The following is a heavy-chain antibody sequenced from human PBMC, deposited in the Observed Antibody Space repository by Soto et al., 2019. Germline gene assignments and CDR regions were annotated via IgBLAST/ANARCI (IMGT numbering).Heavy chain of an antibody. J-gene: IGHJ6*02. V-gene: IGHV4-61*01. D-gene: IGHD3-3*01. CDR1: GGSASSGSYY. CDR2: IYYSGST. Sequence: NPSETLSLTCTVSGGSASSGSYYWSWIRQPPGKGLEWIGYIYYSGSTNYNPSLKSRVTISVDTSKNQFSLKLSSVTAADTAVYYCARAPYPYDFWSGYYYYYGMDVWGQGTTVTVSS. CDR3: ARAPYPYDFWSGYYYYYGMDV.